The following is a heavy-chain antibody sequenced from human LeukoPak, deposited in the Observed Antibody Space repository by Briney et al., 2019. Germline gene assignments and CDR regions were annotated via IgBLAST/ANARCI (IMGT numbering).Heavy chain of an antibody. CDR2: IYHSGST. Sequence: PSETLSLACTVSGYSISSGYYWGWIRPPPGKGLEWIGSIYHSGSTYYNPSLKSRVTISVVTSKNQFSLKLSSVTAADTAVYYCARTPYSSSTHYFDYWGQGTLVTVSS. J-gene: IGHJ4*02. V-gene: IGHV4-38-2*02. CDR3: ARTPYSSSTHYFDY. CDR1: GYSISSGYY. D-gene: IGHD6-13*01.